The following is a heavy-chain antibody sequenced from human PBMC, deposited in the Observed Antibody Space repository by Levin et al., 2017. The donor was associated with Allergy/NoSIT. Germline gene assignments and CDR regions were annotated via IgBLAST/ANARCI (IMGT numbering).Heavy chain of an antibody. V-gene: IGHV1-2*02. D-gene: IGHD4-17*01. CDR2: INPNSGGT. CDR3: ARRTSTANGY. CDR1: GYTFTDYY. J-gene: IGHJ4*02. Sequence: GESLKISCKASGYTFTDYYMHWVRQAPGQGLEWMGWINPNSGGTNYAQKFQGRVTMTRDTSISTAYMELSRLRSDDTAVYYCARRTSTANGYWGQGTLVTVSS.